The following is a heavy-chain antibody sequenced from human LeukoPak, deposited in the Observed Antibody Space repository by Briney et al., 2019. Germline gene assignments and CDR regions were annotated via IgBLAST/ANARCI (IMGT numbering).Heavy chain of an antibody. J-gene: IGHJ4*02. D-gene: IGHD3/OR15-3a*01. CDR3: AKDLHNPVDYY. CDR2: IWYDGSNK. Sequence: SGGSLRLSCAASGFTFSGYGMHWVRQAPGKGLEWVAVIWYDGSNKYYADSVKGRFTISRDNSKNTLYLQMNILRAEDTVVYYCAKDLHNPVDYYWGRGTLVTVSS. V-gene: IGHV3-33*06. CDR1: GFTFSGYG.